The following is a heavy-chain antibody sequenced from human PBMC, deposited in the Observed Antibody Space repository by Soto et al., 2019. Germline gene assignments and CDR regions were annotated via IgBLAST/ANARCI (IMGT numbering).Heavy chain of an antibody. CDR2: VSYDGSNK. CDR3: AKDLRVAGTFDV. J-gene: IGHJ3*01. Sequence: GGSLRLSCAASGFTFSSYGMHWVRQAPGKGLEWVAVVSYDGSNKYYADSVKGRFTISRDNSKNTLYLQMNSLRAEDTAVYYCAKDLRVAGTFDVWGQGTMVTVSS. D-gene: IGHD6-19*01. CDR1: GFTFSSYG. V-gene: IGHV3-30*18.